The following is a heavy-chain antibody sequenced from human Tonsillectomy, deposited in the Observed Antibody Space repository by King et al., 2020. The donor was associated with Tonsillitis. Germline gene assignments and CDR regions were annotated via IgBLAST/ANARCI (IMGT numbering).Heavy chain of an antibody. CDR2: FYDRGST. CDR3: ARSRFGYYMDV. D-gene: IGHD3-10*01. J-gene: IGHJ6*03. V-gene: IGHV4-59*01. Sequence: VQLQESGPGLVKPSETLSLTCTVSCGPISSYYWSWIRQPPGKGLEWIGYFYDRGSTNYNPSLKSRVPISVDTSKNQFSLKLNSVTAADTAVYYCARSRFGYYMDVWGKGTTVTVSS. CDR1: CGPISSYY.